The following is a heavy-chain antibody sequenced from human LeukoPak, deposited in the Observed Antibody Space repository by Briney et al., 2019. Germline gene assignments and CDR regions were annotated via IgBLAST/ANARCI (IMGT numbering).Heavy chain of an antibody. J-gene: IGHJ4*02. V-gene: IGHV3-23*01. Sequence: GGSLRLSCAASGFTFSSYAMSRVRQAPGKGLEWVSAISGSGGSTYYADSVKGRFTISRDNSKNTLYLQMNSLRAEDTAVYYCAKDMARGYQLLPEGFDYWGQGTLVTVSS. CDR2: ISGSGGST. CDR1: GFTFSSYA. D-gene: IGHD2-2*01. CDR3: AKDMARGYQLLPEGFDY.